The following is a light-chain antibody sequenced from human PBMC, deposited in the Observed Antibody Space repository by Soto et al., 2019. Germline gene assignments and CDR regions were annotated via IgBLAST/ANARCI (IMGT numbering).Light chain of an antibody. CDR1: SSDVGGYNY. V-gene: IGLV2-14*01. Sequence: QSALTQPASVSGSPGQSITISCTGTSSDVGGYNYVSWYQQHPGKATKLMIYDVSNRPSGVSNRFSGSKSGNTASLTISVLQAEDEADYYCSSYTSRSSSTYVFGTGTKVTVL. CDR3: SSYTSRSSSTYV. J-gene: IGLJ1*01. CDR2: DVS.